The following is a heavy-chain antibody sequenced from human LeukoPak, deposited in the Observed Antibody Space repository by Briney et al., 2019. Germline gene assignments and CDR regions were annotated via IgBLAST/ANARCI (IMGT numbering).Heavy chain of an antibody. D-gene: IGHD3-22*01. CDR3: ARDEGVIVVAIDAFDI. Sequence: PSETLSLTCTVPGGSISSYYWSWIRQPAGKGLEWIGRIYTSGSTNYNPSLKSRVTMSVDTSKNQFSLKLSSVTAADTAVYYCARDEGVIVVAIDAFDIWGQGTMVTVSS. V-gene: IGHV4-4*07. J-gene: IGHJ3*02. CDR1: GGSISSYY. CDR2: IYTSGST.